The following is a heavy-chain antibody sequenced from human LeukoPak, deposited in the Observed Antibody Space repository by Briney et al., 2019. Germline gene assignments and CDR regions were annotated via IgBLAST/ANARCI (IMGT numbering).Heavy chain of an antibody. D-gene: IGHD3-9*01. CDR3: ASLGTLVP. J-gene: IGHJ5*02. CDR2: INSDGSIT. Sequence: GGSLRLSCAASGFTFTTYWMHWVRHAPGKGLVWVSHINSDGSITSYADSVKGRFTISRDNAKNTLYLQMNSLRDEDTAVYYCASLGTLVPWGQGTLVTVSS. CDR1: GFTFTTYW. V-gene: IGHV3-74*01.